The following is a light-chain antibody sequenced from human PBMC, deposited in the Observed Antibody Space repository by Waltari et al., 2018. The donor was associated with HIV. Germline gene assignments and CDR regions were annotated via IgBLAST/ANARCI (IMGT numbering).Light chain of an antibody. J-gene: IGLJ2*01. CDR2: EDN. CDR3: SSYTDSSVI. Sequence: QSALTQPASVSGSPGQSITISCTGASSDIGNYKYVSWYQHHPGLAPKLTIYEDNKRPSGVSHRFSGSKSGKTASLTISWLQAEDESDYYCSSYTDSSVIFGGGTKVTVL. V-gene: IGLV2-14*01. CDR1: SSDIGNYKY.